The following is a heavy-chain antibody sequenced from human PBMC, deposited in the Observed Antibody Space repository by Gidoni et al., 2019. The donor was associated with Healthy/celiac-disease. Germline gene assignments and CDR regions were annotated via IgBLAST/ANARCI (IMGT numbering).Heavy chain of an antibody. CDR1: GGSISSSSYY. CDR3: ARRAYYYYGMDV. CDR2: IYYSGST. V-gene: IGHV4-39*01. Sequence: SLTCTVSGGSISSSSYYWGWIRPPPGKGLEWIGSIYYSGSTYYNPSLKSRVTISVDTSKNQFSLKLSSVTAADTAVYYCARRAYYYYGMDVWGQGTTVTVSS. J-gene: IGHJ6*02.